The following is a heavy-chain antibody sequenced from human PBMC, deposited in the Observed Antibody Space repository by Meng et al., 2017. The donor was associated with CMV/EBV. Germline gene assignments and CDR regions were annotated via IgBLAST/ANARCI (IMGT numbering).Heavy chain of an antibody. J-gene: IGHJ4*02. CDR1: GGSFSGYY. Sequence: SETLSLTCAVYGGSFSGYYWSWIRQPPGKGLEWIGEINHSGSTSYNPSLKSRVTISVDTSKNQFSLKLSSVTAADTAVYYCARGRSRRVGSSSRGSYFDYWGQGTLVTVSS. D-gene: IGHD6-6*01. CDR3: ARGRSRRVGSSSRGSYFDY. CDR2: INHSGST. V-gene: IGHV4-34*01.